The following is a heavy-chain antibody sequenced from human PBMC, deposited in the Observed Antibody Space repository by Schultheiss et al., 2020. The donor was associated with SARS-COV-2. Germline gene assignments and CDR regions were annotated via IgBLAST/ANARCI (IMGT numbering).Heavy chain of an antibody. D-gene: IGHD3-22*01. Sequence: SAYNWNWIRQPPGKGLEWIGSIYYSGSTYYNPSLKSRVTISVDTSKNQFSLKLSSVTAADTAVYYCARRRYDSSGLYAFDIWGQGTMVTVS. J-gene: IGHJ3*02. CDR1: SAYN. CDR2: IYYSGST. CDR3: ARRRYDSSGLYAFDI. V-gene: IGHV4-39*01.